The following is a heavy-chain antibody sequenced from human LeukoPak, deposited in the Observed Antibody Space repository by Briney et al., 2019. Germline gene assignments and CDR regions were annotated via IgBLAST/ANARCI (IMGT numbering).Heavy chain of an antibody. J-gene: IGHJ4*02. D-gene: IGHD3-10*01. V-gene: IGHV3-7*01. Sequence: PGGSLRLSCAASGFTFSDFWMTWVRQAPGKGLEWVANIKQDGSEKYYVDFVRSRFTISRDNAKNSLLLQMSSLRVEDTAVYYCRRAYSYYPYWGQGTLVSVSS. CDR3: RRAYSYYPY. CDR2: IKQDGSEK. CDR1: GFTFSDFW.